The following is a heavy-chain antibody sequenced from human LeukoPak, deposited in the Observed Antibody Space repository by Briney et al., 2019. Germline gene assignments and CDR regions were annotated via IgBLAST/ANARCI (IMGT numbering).Heavy chain of an antibody. V-gene: IGHV1-24*01. Sequence: ASVKVSCKVSGYTLSELSMHWVRQAPGKGLEWMGGSDPEDGETVYAQKFQGRLTMTEDTSTDTAYMELSSLISGDTAVYYCVRELQFRATGAPFPLYYWGQGALVTVSS. CDR1: GYTLSELS. CDR3: VRELQFRATGAPFPLYY. D-gene: IGHD3-3*01. CDR2: SDPEDGET. J-gene: IGHJ4*02.